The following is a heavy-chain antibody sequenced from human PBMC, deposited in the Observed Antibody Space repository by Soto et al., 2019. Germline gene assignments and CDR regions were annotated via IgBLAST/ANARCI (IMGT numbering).Heavy chain of an antibody. D-gene: IGHD3-3*01. Sequence: PGGSLRLSCAASGFTFSNYAMSWVRQAPGKGLEWVSGITDSGDSTYYADSVKGRFTISRDNSKNTLFLQMNSLRGEDTALYYCAKDRPVFDGYFDYWGQGTQVTVSS. V-gene: IGHV3-23*01. CDR1: GFTFSNYA. CDR3: AKDRPVFDGYFDY. J-gene: IGHJ4*02. CDR2: ITDSGDST.